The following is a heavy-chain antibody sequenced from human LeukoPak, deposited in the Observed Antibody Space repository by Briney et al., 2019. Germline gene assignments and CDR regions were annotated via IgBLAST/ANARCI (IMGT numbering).Heavy chain of an antibody. CDR1: GFTFSRYE. CDR3: ARDYGDYLFDY. Sequence: PGGSLRLSCAASGFTFSRYEMNWVRQAPGKGLEWVSYISSSGSTIYYADSVKGRFTIFRDNAKNSLAPAVKRLRAEDTAVYYCARDYGDYLFDYWGQGTLVSVSS. J-gene: IGHJ4*02. D-gene: IGHD4-17*01. V-gene: IGHV3-48*03. CDR2: ISSSGSTI.